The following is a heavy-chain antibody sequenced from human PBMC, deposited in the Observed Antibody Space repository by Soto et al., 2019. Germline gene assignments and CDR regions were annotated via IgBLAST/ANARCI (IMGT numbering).Heavy chain of an antibody. CDR3: AADPTTLTDAFDI. V-gene: IGHV1-58*02. CDR1: GFTFTSSA. CDR2: IVVGSGNT. D-gene: IGHD4-17*01. J-gene: IGHJ3*02. Sequence: GASVKVSCKASGFTFTSSAMQWVRQARGQRLEWIGWIVVGSGNTNYAQKFQERVTITRDMSTSTAYMELSSLRSEDTAVYYCAADPTTLTDAFDIWGQGTMVTVSS.